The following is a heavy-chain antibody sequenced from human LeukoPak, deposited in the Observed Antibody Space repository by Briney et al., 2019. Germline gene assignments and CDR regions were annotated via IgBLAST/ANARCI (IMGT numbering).Heavy chain of an antibody. CDR2: MSSSGST. V-gene: IGHV4-4*07. J-gene: IGHJ2*01. CDR3: ARDSRTERPWYFDL. Sequence: KPSETLSLTCTVSGASISLYYWSWIRQPAGKGLEWIGRMSSSGSTNYNPSLKSRVTMSVDTSKNQFSLDLSSVTAADTAVYYCARDSRTERPWYFDLWGRGTPVTVSS. D-gene: IGHD3/OR15-3a*01. CDR1: GASISLYY.